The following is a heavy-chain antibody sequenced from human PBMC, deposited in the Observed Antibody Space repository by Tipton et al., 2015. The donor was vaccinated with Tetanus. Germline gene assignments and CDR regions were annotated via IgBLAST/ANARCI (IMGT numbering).Heavy chain of an antibody. CDR1: GFTFKSYT. V-gene: IGHV3-23*01. CDR3: AKEALGVLNL. Sequence: SLRLSCAASGFTFKSYTMNWLRQAPGNGLEWVAAISGSRLTPYYADSLKGRFTISRDNSKNTLSLQLSSLRADDTAIYYCAKEALGVLNLWGKGTTVIVSS. CDR2: ISGSRLTP. J-gene: IGHJ6*04. D-gene: IGHD1-14*01.